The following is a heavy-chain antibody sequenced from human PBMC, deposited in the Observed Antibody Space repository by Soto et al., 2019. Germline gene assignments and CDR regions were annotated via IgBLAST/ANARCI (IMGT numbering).Heavy chain of an antibody. J-gene: IGHJ4*02. Sequence: EVQLVESGGGLVQPGGSLRLSCAASGFTVSSNYMSWVCQAPGMGLEWVSVIYSGGSTYYADSVKGRFTISRHNSKNTLYLQMNSLRAEDTAVYYCARDGFGMVRGVYDFWGQGTLVTVSS. D-gene: IGHD3-10*01. V-gene: IGHV3-53*04. CDR3: ARDGFGMVRGVYDF. CDR2: IYSGGST. CDR1: GFTVSSNY.